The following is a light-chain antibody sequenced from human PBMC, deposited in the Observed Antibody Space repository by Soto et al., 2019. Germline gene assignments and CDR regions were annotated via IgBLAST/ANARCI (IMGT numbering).Light chain of an antibody. CDR3: SSYTSSSTLV. CDR2: EVS. CDR1: SSDVGGYNY. J-gene: IGLJ2*01. Sequence: QSALTQPPSASGFPGQSVTISCTGTSSDVGGYNYVSWYQQHPGKAPKLMIYEVSNRPSGVSNRFSGSKSGNTASLTISGLQAEDEADYYCSSYTSSSTLVFGGGTKLTVL. V-gene: IGLV2-14*01.